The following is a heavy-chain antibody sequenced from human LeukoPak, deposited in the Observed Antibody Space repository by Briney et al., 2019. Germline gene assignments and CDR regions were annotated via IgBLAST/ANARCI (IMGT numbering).Heavy chain of an antibody. D-gene: IGHD3-22*01. CDR3: ARARATYYYDSSGYYSHDAFDI. CDR1: GFTFSGYA. V-gene: IGHV3-23*01. J-gene: IGHJ3*02. Sequence: PGGSLRLSCAASGFTFSGYALSWVRQAPGKGLEWVSAISGSGGSTYYADSVKGRFTISRDNSKNTLYLQMNSLRAEDTAVYYCARARATYYYDSSGYYSHDAFDIWGQGTMVTVSS. CDR2: ISGSGGST.